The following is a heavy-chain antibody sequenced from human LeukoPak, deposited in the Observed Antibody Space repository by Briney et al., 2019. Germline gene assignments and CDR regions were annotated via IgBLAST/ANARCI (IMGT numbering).Heavy chain of an antibody. J-gene: IGHJ4*02. CDR3: ARGYSYSPDY. CDR2: INSDGIST. V-gene: IGHV3-74*01. Sequence: GGSLRLSCEASGFTFSSYWMHWVRQGPGEGLVWVSRINSDGISTTYADSVKGRFTISRDNAKNTLYLQMNSLRAEDTAVYYCARGYSYSPDYWGQGTLVTVSS. CDR1: GFTFSSYW. D-gene: IGHD3-16*02.